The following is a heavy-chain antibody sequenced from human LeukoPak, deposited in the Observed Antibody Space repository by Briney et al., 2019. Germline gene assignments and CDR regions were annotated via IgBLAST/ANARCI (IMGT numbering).Heavy chain of an antibody. CDR3: AKGNNWFDP. V-gene: IGHV3-21*01. CDR2: ISSSSSYI. CDR1: GFTFSSYS. J-gene: IGHJ5*02. Sequence: PGGSLRLSCAASGFTFSSYSMNWVRQAPGKGLEWVSSISSSSSYIYYADSVKGRFTISRDSAKSSLYLQMNSLRAEDTAVYYCAKGNNWFDPWGQGTLVTVSS.